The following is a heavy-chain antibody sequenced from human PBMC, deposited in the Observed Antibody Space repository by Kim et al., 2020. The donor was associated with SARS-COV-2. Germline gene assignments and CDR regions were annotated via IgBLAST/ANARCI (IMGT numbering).Heavy chain of an antibody. CDR1: GFTFSSYA. V-gene: IGHV3-30-3*01. CDR3: ARAAAGSYYYGMDV. CDR2: ISYDGSNK. J-gene: IGHJ6*02. Sequence: GGSLRLSCAASGFTFSSYAMHWVRQAPGKGLEWVAVISYDGSNKYYADSVKGRFTISRDNPKNTLYLQMNSLRAEDTAVYYCARAAAGSYYYGMDVWGQG. D-gene: IGHD6-13*01.